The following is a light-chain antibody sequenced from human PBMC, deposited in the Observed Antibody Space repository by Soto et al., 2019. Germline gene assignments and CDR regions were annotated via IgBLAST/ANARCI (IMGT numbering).Light chain of an antibody. J-gene: IGLJ2*01. CDR3: CSYGGFNNVI. CDR1: SSDVAAYNY. CDR2: DVS. V-gene: IGLV2-11*01. Sequence: QSALTQPRSVSGSPGQSVTISCTGTSSDVAAYNYVSWYQQHPGKAPKLLICDVSRRPSGVPDRFSGSKSGNTASLTISGLQAEDEADYYCCSYGGFNNVIFGGGTKLTVL.